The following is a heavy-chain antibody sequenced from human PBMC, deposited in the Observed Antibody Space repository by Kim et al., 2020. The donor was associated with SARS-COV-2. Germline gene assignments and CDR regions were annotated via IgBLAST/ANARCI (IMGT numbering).Heavy chain of an antibody. CDR3: ASVTMVRVVN. CDR1: GGSISSSSFY. J-gene: IGHJ4*02. V-gene: IGHV4-39*01. Sequence: SETLSLTCTVSGGSISSSSFYWGRNRPPPGKGLVWIVSICCSASTYYNLSLKSRVTISVDTSKNQFSLKLSSVTAADTAVYYCASVTMVRVVNWGQGTLVTVSS. D-gene: IGHD3-10*01. CDR2: ICCSAST.